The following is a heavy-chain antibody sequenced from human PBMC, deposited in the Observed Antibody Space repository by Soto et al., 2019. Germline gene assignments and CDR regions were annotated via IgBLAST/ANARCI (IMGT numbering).Heavy chain of an antibody. V-gene: IGHV4-34*01. CDR3: ARGLGQLAD. D-gene: IGHD6-6*01. Sequence: PSETLSLTCAVYGGSFSGYYWSWIRQPPGKGLEWIGEINHSGSTNYNPSLKSRVTISVDTSKNQFSLKLSSVTAADTAVYYCARGLGQLADWGQGTLVTVSS. CDR1: GGSFSGYY. J-gene: IGHJ4*02. CDR2: INHSGST.